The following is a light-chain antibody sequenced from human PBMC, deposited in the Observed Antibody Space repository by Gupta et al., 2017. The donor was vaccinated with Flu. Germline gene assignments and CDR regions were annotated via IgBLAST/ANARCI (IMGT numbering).Light chain of an antibody. CDR2: VGTSVLGG. V-gene: IGLV9-49*03. J-gene: IGLJ2*01. Sequence: QPVLTQPPSASASLGASVTLTCTLSSGYDNYKVDWFQQRPGKGPRFVMRVGTSVLGGPKGEGIPDRFSVRGSGPNRSLIITNSQEDDESDYHCCSAHVRGSFLLVVFGGGTKLTVL. CDR3: CSAHVRGSFLLVV. CDR1: SGYDNYK.